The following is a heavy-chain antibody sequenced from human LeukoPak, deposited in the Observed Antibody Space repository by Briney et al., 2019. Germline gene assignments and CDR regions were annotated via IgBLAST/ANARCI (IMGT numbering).Heavy chain of an antibody. CDR3: ARAGTTVVTLYYYYGMDV. Sequence: GGSLRLSCAASGFTFSSYGMHWVRQAPGKGLEWVAVISYDGSNKYYADSVKGRFTISRDNSKNTLYLQMNSLRTEDTAVYYCARAGTTVVTLYYYYGMDVWGQGTTVTVSS. CDR2: ISYDGSNK. D-gene: IGHD4-17*01. J-gene: IGHJ6*02. V-gene: IGHV3-30*03. CDR1: GFTFSSYG.